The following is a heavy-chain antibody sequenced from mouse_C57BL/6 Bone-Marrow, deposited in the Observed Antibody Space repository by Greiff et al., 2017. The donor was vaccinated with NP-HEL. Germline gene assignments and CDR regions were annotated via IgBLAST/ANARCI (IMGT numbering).Heavy chain of an antibody. CDR1: GYTFTSYW. D-gene: IGHD1-1*01. CDR3: ARYHYGSSPYAMDY. V-gene: IGHV1-55*01. Sequence: QVQLQQPGAELVKPGASVKMSCKASGYTFTSYWITWVKQRPGQGLEWIGDIYPGSGSTNYNEKFKSKATLTVDTSSSTAYMQLSSLTSEDSAVYYCARYHYGSSPYAMDYWGQGTSVTVSS. J-gene: IGHJ4*01. CDR2: IYPGSGST.